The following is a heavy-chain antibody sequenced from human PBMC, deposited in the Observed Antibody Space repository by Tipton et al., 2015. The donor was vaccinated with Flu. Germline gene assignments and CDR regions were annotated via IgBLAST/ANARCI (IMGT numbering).Heavy chain of an antibody. J-gene: IGHJ4*02. Sequence: SLRLSCVASGFTFSDYWMHWVRQAPGKGLEWVANIKQDGSEKYYVDSVKGRFSISRDNAKNSVYLQMNSLRAEDTAVYYCARVIGSAGSYWGQGTLVTVSA. CDR1: GFTFSDYW. V-gene: IGHV3-7*01. CDR3: ARVIGSAGSY. D-gene: IGHD6-13*01. CDR2: IKQDGSEK.